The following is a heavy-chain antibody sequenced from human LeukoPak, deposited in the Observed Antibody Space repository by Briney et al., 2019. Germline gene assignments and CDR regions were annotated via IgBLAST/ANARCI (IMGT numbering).Heavy chain of an antibody. V-gene: IGHV1-8*01. CDR3: AKWGDYDVLTGYYVSDY. CDR2: MNPNSGNT. D-gene: IGHD3-9*01. J-gene: IGHJ4*02. Sequence: GASVKVSCKASGYTFTSYDINWVRQATGHGLEWMGWMNPNSGNTGYAQKFQGRVTMTRNTSISTAYMELSSLRSEDTAVYYCAKWGDYDVLTGYYVSDYWGQGTLVTVSS. CDR1: GYTFTSYD.